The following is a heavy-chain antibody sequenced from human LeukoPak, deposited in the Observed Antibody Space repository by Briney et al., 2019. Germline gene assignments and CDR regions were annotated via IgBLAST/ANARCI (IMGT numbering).Heavy chain of an antibody. V-gene: IGHV4-30-2*01. J-gene: IGHJ3*02. CDR2: IYHSGST. Sequence: SETLSLTCAVSGGSISSGGYSWSWIRQPPGKGLEWIGYIYHSGSTYYNPSLKSRVTISVDRSKNQFSLKMSSVTAADTAVYYCARVAISRNDAFDIWGQGTMVTVSS. CDR1: GGSISSGGYS. D-gene: IGHD1-14*01. CDR3: ARVAISRNDAFDI.